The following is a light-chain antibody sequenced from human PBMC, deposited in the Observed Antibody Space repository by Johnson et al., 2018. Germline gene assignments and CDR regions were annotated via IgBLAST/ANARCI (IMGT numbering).Light chain of an antibody. V-gene: IGLV1-51*02. Sequence: QSVFSQPPSVSAAPGQKVTISCSGSSSNIGNNYVSWYQQLPGTAPKLLIYENNKRPSALPDRFSGSKSGPSATMGIPGLQTRDEADYYCGTWDSSLSAGNVFGTGTKVTVL. CDR3: GTWDSSLSAGNV. CDR2: ENN. CDR1: SSNIGNNY. J-gene: IGLJ1*01.